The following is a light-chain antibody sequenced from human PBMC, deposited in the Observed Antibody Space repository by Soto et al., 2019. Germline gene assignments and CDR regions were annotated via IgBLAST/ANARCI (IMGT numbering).Light chain of an antibody. V-gene: IGLV3-1*01. CDR1: KLGDKY. Sequence: SYELTQPPSVSVSPGQTASITCSGDKLGDKYACWYQQKPGQSPVLVIYQDSKRPSGIPERFSGSNSGNTATLTISGTQAMDEADYYCQAWDSSTLNYVFGTGTKLT. CDR3: QAWDSSTLNYV. CDR2: QDS. J-gene: IGLJ1*01.